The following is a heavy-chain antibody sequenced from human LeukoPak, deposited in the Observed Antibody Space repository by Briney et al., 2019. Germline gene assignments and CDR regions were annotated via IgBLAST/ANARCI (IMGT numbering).Heavy chain of an antibody. Sequence: SETLSLTCTVSGGSISSYYWSWIRQPPGKGLEWVGYIYTSGSTNYNPSLKSRVTISVDTSKNQFSLKLSSVTAADTAVYYCARAEYSPARMGLWGQGTLVTVSS. CDR3: ARAEYSPARMGL. V-gene: IGHV4-4*09. CDR1: GGSISSYY. J-gene: IGHJ4*02. CDR2: IYTSGST. D-gene: IGHD6-6*01.